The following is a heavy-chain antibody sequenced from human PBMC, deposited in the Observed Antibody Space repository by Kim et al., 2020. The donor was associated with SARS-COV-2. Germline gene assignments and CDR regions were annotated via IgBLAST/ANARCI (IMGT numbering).Heavy chain of an antibody. V-gene: IGHV3-30*04. CDR3: ARGGFSSTWSIGEAFDL. CDR1: GFTFSDFA. J-gene: IGHJ3*01. CDR2: ISDDANNK. D-gene: IGHD2-2*01. Sequence: GGSLRLSCAASGFTFSDFAFHWVRQAPGKGLEWVAVISDDANNKYAAEAVKGRFTISRDNSKNTLYLEMNRLRPDDTATYYCARGGFSSTWSIGEAFDLWGQGTMVTVSS.